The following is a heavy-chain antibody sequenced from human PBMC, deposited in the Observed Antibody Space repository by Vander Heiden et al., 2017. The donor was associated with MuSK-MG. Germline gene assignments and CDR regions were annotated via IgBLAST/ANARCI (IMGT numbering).Heavy chain of an antibody. D-gene: IGHD1-26*01. CDR3: ARRGDSGSYDWFDP. CDR2: IIPIFGTA. Sequence: QVQPVQSGAEAKKPGSSVKVSCKASGGTFSSYAISWVRQAPGQGLGWMGGIIPIFGTANYEQKFQGRVTITADESTSTAYMELSSLRSEDTAVYYCARRGDSGSYDWFDPWGQGTLVTVSS. V-gene: IGHV1-69*01. J-gene: IGHJ5*02. CDR1: GGTFSSYA.